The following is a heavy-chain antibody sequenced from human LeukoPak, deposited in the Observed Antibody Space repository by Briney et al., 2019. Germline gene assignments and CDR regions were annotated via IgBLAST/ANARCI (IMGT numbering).Heavy chain of an antibody. Sequence: PETLSLTCSVSGASIIGYYWSWIRQPPGKGLEWIGSIYESGSTYYNPSLKSRVTISVDTSKNQFSLKLSSATAADTAVYYCARDQPGIVVAGFLRRFDYWGQGTLVTVSS. CDR1: GASIIGYY. V-gene: IGHV4-38-2*02. CDR2: IYESGST. D-gene: IGHD6-19*01. CDR3: ARDQPGIVVAGFLRRFDY. J-gene: IGHJ4*02.